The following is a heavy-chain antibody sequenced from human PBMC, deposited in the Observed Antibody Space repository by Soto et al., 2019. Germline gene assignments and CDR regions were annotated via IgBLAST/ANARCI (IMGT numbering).Heavy chain of an antibody. CDR3: TTFQIWFGELPIDY. J-gene: IGHJ4*02. Sequence: GGSLRLSCAASGFTFSNAWMNWVRQAPGKGLEWVGRIKSKTDGGTTDYAAPVKGRFTISRDDSKNTLYLQMNSLKTEDTAVYYCTTFQIWFGELPIDYWGQGTLVTVSS. V-gene: IGHV3-15*07. D-gene: IGHD3-10*01. CDR2: IKSKTDGGTT. CDR1: GFTFSNAW.